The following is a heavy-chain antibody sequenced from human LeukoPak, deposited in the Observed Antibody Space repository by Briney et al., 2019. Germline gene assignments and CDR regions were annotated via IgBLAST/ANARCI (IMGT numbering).Heavy chain of an antibody. CDR1: GYSFTSYW. CDR2: IDPSDSET. CDR3: ARQTAMGRSGDY. Sequence: HGESLKISCKASGYSFTSYWIGWVRQLPGKGLEWMGIIDPSDSETRYTPSFQGQVTISADKSLTTADLQWNSLKASDTAMYYCARQTAMGRSGDYWGQGTLVTVSS. J-gene: IGHJ4*02. V-gene: IGHV5-51*01. D-gene: IGHD5-18*01.